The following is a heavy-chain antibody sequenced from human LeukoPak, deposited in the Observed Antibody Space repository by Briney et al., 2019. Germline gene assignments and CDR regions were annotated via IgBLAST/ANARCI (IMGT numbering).Heavy chain of an antibody. D-gene: IGHD4-17*01. V-gene: IGHV4-39*07. CDR1: GGSISSSTYY. CDR2: INFSGNS. J-gene: IGHJ3*02. CDR3: AQRADYGDYLGAFDI. Sequence: PSETLSLTCTVSGGSISSSTYYWGWIRQPPGKGLEWIGIINFSGNSQYNPSLKSRVSVSIDTSKNQFSLKLSSVTAADTAVYYCAQRADYGDYLGAFDIWGQGTMVTVSS.